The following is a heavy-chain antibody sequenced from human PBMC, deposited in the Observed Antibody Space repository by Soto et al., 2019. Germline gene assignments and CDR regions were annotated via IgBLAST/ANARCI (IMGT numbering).Heavy chain of an antibody. CDR1: GYTFTTFW. V-gene: IGHV5-10-1*01. D-gene: IGHD2-2*01. CDR2: IDPGDTYA. CDR3: ARIYCTTTKCDSWFDP. Sequence: GESLKISCTGFGYTFTTFWISWVRQMPGKGLEWMGRIDPGDTYATYSPAFQGHVTISADKATSTAYLQWSSLKASDTAMYFCARIYCTTTKCDSWFDPWGQGTLVTVS. J-gene: IGHJ5*02.